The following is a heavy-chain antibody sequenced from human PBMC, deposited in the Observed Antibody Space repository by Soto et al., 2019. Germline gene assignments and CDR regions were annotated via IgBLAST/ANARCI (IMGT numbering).Heavy chain of an antibody. CDR1: GYTFTSYD. J-gene: IGHJ5*02. Sequence: QVQLVQSGAEVKKPGASVKVSCKASGYTFTSYDIIWVRQATGQGLEWMGWMNPSTVNTDSAETFQGRLTMTLNTSISTVYMELSSLSFEDTAVYYCARGRIIVAGGFAPWGQGTLVTVSS. CDR3: ARGRIIVAGGFAP. D-gene: IGHD6-19*01. CDR2: MNPSTVNT. V-gene: IGHV1-8*01.